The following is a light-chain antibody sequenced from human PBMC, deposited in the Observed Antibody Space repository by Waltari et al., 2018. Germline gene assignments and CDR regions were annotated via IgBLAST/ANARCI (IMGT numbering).Light chain of an antibody. CDR2: QNN. Sequence: SVLTQPPSASGTPGQTVTIPCSGSSSNIGGNFVYWYQQLPGMAPQLLRYQNNQRPRGVPDRFSGSKSGTSASRAIRGLRADDEAEYYCAAWDDNLTGPLFGGGTKVTVL. J-gene: IGLJ3*02. V-gene: IGLV1-47*01. CDR3: AAWDDNLTGPL. CDR1: SSNIGGNF.